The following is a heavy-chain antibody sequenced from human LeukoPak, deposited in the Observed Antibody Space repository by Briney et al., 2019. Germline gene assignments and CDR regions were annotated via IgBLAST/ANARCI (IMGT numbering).Heavy chain of an antibody. Sequence: ASVKVSCKASGYTFTSYYMHWVRQAPGQGLEWMGIINPSGGSTSYAQSLQGRLTITRDMSTSTAYMELSSLRSEDTAVYYCAAELYGGNSDCCNFEIWGQGTMVTVSS. V-gene: IGHV1-46*01. CDR3: AAELYGGNSDCCNFEI. CDR1: GYTFTSYY. D-gene: IGHD4-23*01. J-gene: IGHJ3*02. CDR2: INPSGGST.